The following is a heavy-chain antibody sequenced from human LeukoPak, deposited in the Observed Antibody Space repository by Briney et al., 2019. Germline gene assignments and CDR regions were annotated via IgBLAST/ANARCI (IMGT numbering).Heavy chain of an antibody. J-gene: IGHJ4*02. Sequence: AGRSLTLSCVASGVTVSNNYMSWVRQPPGKGLEWVSLIYGGGTTYYADSVKGRFTISSDSSKSTVYLQMNSLRAEDTAVYYCARGPNYGDYGGQWGQGTLVTVSS. D-gene: IGHD4-17*01. V-gene: IGHV3-53*01. CDR3: ARGPNYGDYGGQ. CDR2: IYGGGTT. CDR1: GVTVSNNY.